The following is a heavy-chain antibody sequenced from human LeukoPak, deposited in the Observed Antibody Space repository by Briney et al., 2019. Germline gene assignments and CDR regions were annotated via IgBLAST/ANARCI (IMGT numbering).Heavy chain of an antibody. CDR1: GGSISSYY. D-gene: IGHD5-18*01. J-gene: IGHJ4*02. CDR3: ARANGYNAAFDY. V-gene: IGHV4-59*01. CDR2: IYYSGST. Sequence: PSETLSLTCTVSGGSISSYYWSWIRQPPGKGLEWIGYIYYSGSTNYNPSLKSRVTIPVDTSKNQFSLKLSSVTAADTAVYYCARANGYNAAFDYWGQGTLVTVSS.